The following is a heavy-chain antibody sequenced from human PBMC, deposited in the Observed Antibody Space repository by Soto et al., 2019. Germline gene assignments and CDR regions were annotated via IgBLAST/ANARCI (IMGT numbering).Heavy chain of an antibody. CDR2: VSYDGSNQ. CDR1: GLTISTYG. J-gene: IGHJ4*02. CDR3: AKEGSGLSPRYYFDS. Sequence: QVQLVESGGGVVQPGRSLRLSCAASGLTISTYGMHWVRQAPGKGLEWVAAVSYDGSNQNYADSVKGRFTISRDNSKNTLSLQMIGLRADDTAVYCCAKEGSGLSPRYYFDSWGQGTLVTVSS. D-gene: IGHD6-19*01. V-gene: IGHV3-30*18.